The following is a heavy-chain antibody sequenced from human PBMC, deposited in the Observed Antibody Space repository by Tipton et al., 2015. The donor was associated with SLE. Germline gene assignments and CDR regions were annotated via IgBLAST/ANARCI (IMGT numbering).Heavy chain of an antibody. Sequence: TLSLTCTVSGDSISSHYWSWFRQPPGKRLEWIGYIYSSGIIRYSSSLRSRATISEDTSRNQFSLKVNSMTAADTAVYYCARASEYTSSWAFDYWGQGTLVTVSS. J-gene: IGHJ4*02. V-gene: IGHV4-59*08. CDR3: ARASEYTSSWAFDY. CDR1: GDSISSHY. CDR2: IYSSGII. D-gene: IGHD6-13*01.